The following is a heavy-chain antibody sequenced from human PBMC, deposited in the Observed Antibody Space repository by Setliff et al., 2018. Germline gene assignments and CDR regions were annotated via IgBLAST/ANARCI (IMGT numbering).Heavy chain of an antibody. CDR3: ARGGWHWPEYCHH. Sequence: ASVKVSCKASGYTFTSHYMHWVRQAPGQGLEWMGWINPNSGGTNYAQKFQGRVTMTRDTSISTAYMELSGLRSDDTAVYYCARGGWHWPEYCHHWGQGTLVTVSS. CDR2: INPNSGGT. CDR1: GYTFTSHY. V-gene: IGHV1-2*02. J-gene: IGHJ1*01. D-gene: IGHD1-1*01.